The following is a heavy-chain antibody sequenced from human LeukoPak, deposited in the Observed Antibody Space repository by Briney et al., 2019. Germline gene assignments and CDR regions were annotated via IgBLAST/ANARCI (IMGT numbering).Heavy chain of an antibody. CDR3: AKSMVRGEGFDY. CDR1: GYTFTSYY. V-gene: IGHV1-2*02. Sequence: GASVKVSCKASGYTFTSYYMHWVRQAPGQGLEWMGWINLNSGSTNYAQKFQGRVTMTRDTSISTAYMELSRLRSDDTAVYYCAKSMVRGEGFDYWGQGTLVTVSS. J-gene: IGHJ4*02. CDR2: INLNSGST. D-gene: IGHD3-10*01.